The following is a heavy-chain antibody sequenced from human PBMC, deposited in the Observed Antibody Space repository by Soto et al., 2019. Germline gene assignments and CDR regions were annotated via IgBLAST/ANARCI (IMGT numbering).Heavy chain of an antibody. CDR3: ARDRRDGYMGMDV. CDR2: IYSGGST. J-gene: IGHJ6*02. D-gene: IGHD5-12*01. Sequence: EVQLVESGGGLIQPGGSLRLSCAASGFTVSSNYMSWVRQAPGKGLEWVSVIYSGGSTYYADSVKGRFTISRDNSKNTLYLQMNSLRAEDTAVYYCARDRRDGYMGMDVWGQGTTVTVSS. CDR1: GFTVSSNY. V-gene: IGHV3-53*01.